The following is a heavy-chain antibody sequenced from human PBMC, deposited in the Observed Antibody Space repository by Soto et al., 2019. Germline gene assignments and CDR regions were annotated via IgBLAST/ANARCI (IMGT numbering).Heavy chain of an antibody. D-gene: IGHD2-15*01. CDR2: IYWDNDK. Sequence: QITLKESGPTLVTTTQTLTLTCTFSGFSLTTSGVGVGWIRQSPGKALECLALIYWDNDKRYSPSLNNRLSVTKDTSTNQVVLTMTNMDPVDTGTYYCAHRLCDSSCYWDVGFFDYWGQGILVTVSS. V-gene: IGHV2-5*02. CDR3: AHRLCDSSCYWDVGFFDY. CDR1: GFSLTTSGVG. J-gene: IGHJ4*02.